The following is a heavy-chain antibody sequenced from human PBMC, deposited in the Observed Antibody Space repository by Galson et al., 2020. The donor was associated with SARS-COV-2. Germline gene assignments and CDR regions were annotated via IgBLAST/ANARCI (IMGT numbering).Heavy chain of an antibody. CDR3: ARDLGPAYGSPYDS. CDR2: IYMNGNT. CDR1: GITVSDNY. J-gene: IGHJ4*02. V-gene: IGHV3-53*01. D-gene: IGHD1-26*01. Sequence: GVSLRLSCAAYGITVSDNYMTWVRQAPGKGLEWLAVIYMNGNTYYADSVKGRFTTFRDNSKNILYLQLNSLTAEDTAIYYCARDLGPAYGSPYDSWGQGTLVTVSS.